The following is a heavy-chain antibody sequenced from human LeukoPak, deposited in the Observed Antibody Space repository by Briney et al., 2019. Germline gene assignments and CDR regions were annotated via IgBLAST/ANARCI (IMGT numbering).Heavy chain of an antibody. D-gene: IGHD6-13*01. CDR2: IYNSEST. V-gene: IGHV4-59*08. Sequence: SETLSLTCTVSGGSITNYYWTWIRQPPGKGLEWIGYIYNSESTNYNPSLKSRVTISVDTSKNQFSLKLTSVTAADTAMYYCARRRRIAGVGTDALDIWGQGTMVTVSS. CDR1: GGSITNYY. J-gene: IGHJ3*02. CDR3: ARRRRIAGVGTDALDI.